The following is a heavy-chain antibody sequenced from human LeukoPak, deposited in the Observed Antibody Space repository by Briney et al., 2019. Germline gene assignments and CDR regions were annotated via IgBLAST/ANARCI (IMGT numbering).Heavy chain of an antibody. V-gene: IGHV4-4*02. Sequence: SETLSLTCAVSGGSISSSNWWSWVRQPPGKGLEWIGEIYHSGSTNYNPSLKSRVTISVDRSKNQFSLKLSSVTAADTAVYYCAGWSGTAALDYWGQGTLVTVSS. D-gene: IGHD6-13*01. CDR1: GGSISSSNW. CDR2: IYHSGST. CDR3: AGWSGTAALDY. J-gene: IGHJ4*02.